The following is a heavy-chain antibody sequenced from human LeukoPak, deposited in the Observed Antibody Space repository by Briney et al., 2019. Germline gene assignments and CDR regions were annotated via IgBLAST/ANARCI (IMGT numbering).Heavy chain of an antibody. J-gene: IGHJ4*02. V-gene: IGHV7-4-1*02. CDR1: GYTFTKYA. CDR2: IDTNTGNP. D-gene: IGHD3-22*01. Sequence: GASVKVSCKGSGYTFTKYAISWVRQAPGQGLEYMGRIDTNTGNPTYAQGFTGRFVFSLDTSVSTAYLQISSLKAEDSAIYFCANCYDSSGFFAYWGQGTLVTVSS. CDR3: ANCYDSSGFFAY.